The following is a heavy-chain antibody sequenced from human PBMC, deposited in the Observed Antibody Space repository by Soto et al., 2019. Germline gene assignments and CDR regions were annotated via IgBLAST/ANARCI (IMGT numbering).Heavy chain of an antibody. CDR3: AHTKDSSGFLTS. CDR2: IHWNDDK. CDR1: GFSLSAYGVR. J-gene: IGHJ5*02. Sequence: PTLVNPTQTLTLTCSFSGFSLSAYGVRVIWFRQPPGETLEWLALIHWNDDKRYSPYLKSRLTITKDTSKNQVVLTLTNLDPLDTGTYFCAHTKDSSGFLTSWGQGILVTVSS. D-gene: IGHD3-22*01. V-gene: IGHV2-5*01.